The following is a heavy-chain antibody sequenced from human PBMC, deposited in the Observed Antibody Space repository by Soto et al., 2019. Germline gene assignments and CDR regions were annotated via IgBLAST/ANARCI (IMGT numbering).Heavy chain of an antibody. D-gene: IGHD6-19*01. CDR2: ISGGGNSA. V-gene: IGHV3-23*01. CDR3: ANHLNIAVAGT. Sequence: EVQLLESGGGLVQPGGSLRLFCAASGFTFSNYAMNWVRQAPGKGLEWVSAISGGGNSAYYADSVKGRFTISRDNSKNTLYLQMSSLRAEDTAVYYCANHLNIAVAGTWGLGTLVTVSS. CDR1: GFTFSNYA. J-gene: IGHJ4*02.